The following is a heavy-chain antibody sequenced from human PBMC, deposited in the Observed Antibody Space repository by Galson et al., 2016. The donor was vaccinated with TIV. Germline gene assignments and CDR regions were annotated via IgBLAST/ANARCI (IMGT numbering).Heavy chain of an antibody. CDR1: GYSFNNYW. CDR3: TKCRVAAGIHDAFDV. CDR2: IYPRDSDT. J-gene: IGHJ3*01. D-gene: IGHD6-13*01. V-gene: IGHV5-51*01. Sequence: QSGAEVKKPGESLKISCQGSGYSFNNYWIGWARQMPGKGLEWMGIIYPRDSDTRYSPSFQGQVTISVDKSISTAYLQWSGLKASDTAIYYCTKCRVAAGIHDAFDVWGQGTMVTVSS.